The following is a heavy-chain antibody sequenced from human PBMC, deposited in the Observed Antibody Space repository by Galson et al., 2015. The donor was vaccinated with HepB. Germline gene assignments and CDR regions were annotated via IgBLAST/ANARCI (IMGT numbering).Heavy chain of an antibody. Sequence: SLRLSCAASGFDFSSYAMAWVRQAPGKGLEWVSSIYGGGNGPNYAESVKGRFTTSRDNPKNTLFLQMSNLRVEDTAIYYCAKFRGHPHYDYHMDVWGKGTTVTVSS. CDR3: AKFRGHPHYDYHMDV. CDR2: IYGGGNGP. V-gene: IGHV3-23*01. J-gene: IGHJ6*03. CDR1: GFDFSSYA. D-gene: IGHD1-26*01.